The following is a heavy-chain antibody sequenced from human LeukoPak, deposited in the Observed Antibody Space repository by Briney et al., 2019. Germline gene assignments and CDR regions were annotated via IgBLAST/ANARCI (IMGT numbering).Heavy chain of an antibody. D-gene: IGHD3-3*01. CDR1: RFTFDSYA. Sequence: PGGSLRLSCAASRFTFDSYAMTWVRQAPGKGLEWVSVIYSGGSTYYADSVKGRFTISRHNSKNTLYLQMDSLRDEDTAVYYCARGDFWSGYYTGLYWGQGTLVTVSS. J-gene: IGHJ4*02. CDR2: IYSGGST. CDR3: ARGDFWSGYYTGLY. V-gene: IGHV3-53*04.